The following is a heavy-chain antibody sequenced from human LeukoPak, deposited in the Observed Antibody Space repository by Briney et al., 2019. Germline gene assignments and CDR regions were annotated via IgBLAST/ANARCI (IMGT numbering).Heavy chain of an antibody. D-gene: IGHD3-22*01. CDR3: ASSAAYYYDSANSDAFDI. CDR1: GGSISSSNW. Sequence: SETLSLTCAVSGGSISSSNWWRWVRPPPGKGLEWIGEIYHSGSTNYNPSLKSRVTISVDKSKNQFSLKLSSLTAADTAVYYCASSAAYYYDSANSDAFDIWGQRTMVTVSS. J-gene: IGHJ3*02. V-gene: IGHV4-4*02. CDR2: IYHSGST.